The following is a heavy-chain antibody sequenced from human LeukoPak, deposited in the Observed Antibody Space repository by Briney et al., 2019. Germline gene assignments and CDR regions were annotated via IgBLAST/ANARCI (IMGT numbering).Heavy chain of an antibody. Sequence: SETLSLTCTVSGGSIGSYYWSWIRQPPGKGLEWIGYIYYSGSTNYNPSLKSRVTISVDTSKNQFSLKLSSVTAADTAVYYCARAVILRFLDPPNYFDYWGQGTLVTVSS. CDR2: IYYSGST. CDR1: GGSIGSYY. CDR3: ARAVILRFLDPPNYFDY. D-gene: IGHD3-3*01. J-gene: IGHJ4*02. V-gene: IGHV4-59*01.